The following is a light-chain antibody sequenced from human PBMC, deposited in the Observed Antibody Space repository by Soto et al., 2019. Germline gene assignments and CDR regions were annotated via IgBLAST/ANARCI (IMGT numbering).Light chain of an antibody. CDR2: KAS. J-gene: IGKJ1*01. Sequence: DIQMTQSPSTLSASVGDRVTITCRASQSINSWLAWYQQKPGKAPKLLIYKASSLESGVPSRFSGSGSGTEFTLTISSLQPDDSATYYCQQYNSYSTFGQGTKVEVE. CDR1: QSINSW. CDR3: QQYNSYST. V-gene: IGKV1-5*03.